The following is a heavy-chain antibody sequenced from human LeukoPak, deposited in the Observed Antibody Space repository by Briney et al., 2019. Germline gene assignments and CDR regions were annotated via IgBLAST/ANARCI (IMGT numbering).Heavy chain of an antibody. V-gene: IGHV4-59*08. CDR3: ARHFTYYYDSSGYPRDAFDI. CDR2: MYYSGST. Sequence: SETLSLTCTVSGGSMSGYYWSRIRQSPDKGLVWIGYMYYSGSTNYNPSLKSRVTISIDMSKNQFSLTLSSVTAADAALYYCARHFTYYYDSSGYPRDAFDIWGQGTMVTVSS. J-gene: IGHJ3*02. CDR1: GGSMSGYY. D-gene: IGHD3-22*01.